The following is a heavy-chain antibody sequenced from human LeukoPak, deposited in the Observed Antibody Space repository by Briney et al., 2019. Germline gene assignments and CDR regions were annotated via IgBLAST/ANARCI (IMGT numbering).Heavy chain of an antibody. J-gene: IGHJ4*02. CDR2: IWYDGSNK. CDR3: AKDRGATKANNLDY. V-gene: IGHV3-30*02. Sequence: GGSLRLSCVASGFSFITYGMHWVRQAPGKGLEWVAFIWYDGSNKYYADSVKGRFTISRDNSKNTLSLQMNSLRVEDTAVYYCAKDRGATKANNLDYWGQGTLVTVSS. D-gene: IGHD1-26*01. CDR1: GFSFITYG.